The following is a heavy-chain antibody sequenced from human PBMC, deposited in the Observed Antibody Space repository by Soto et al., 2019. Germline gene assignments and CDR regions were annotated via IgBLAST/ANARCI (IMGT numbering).Heavy chain of an antibody. V-gene: IGHV1-69*12. D-gene: IGHD2-15*01. J-gene: IGHJ2*01. CDR3: ARSGSDWYFDL. CDR2: VIPIYGTP. CDR1: GGTFSTYA. Sequence: VQLVESGAEVKKPGSSVKVSCKASGGTFSTYAISWVRQAPGQGLEWMGGVIPIYGTPNYAQKFQGRVTITADESTSTAYMDLTSLRSEDTAVYYCARSGSDWYFDLWGRGTLVTVSS.